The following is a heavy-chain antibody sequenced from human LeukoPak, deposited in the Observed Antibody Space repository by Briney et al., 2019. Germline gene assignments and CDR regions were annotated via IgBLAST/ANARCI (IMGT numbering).Heavy chain of an antibody. CDR3: AARSWNYYYYYMDV. V-gene: IGHV4-34*01. CDR1: GVSFSGYY. Sequence: SETLSLTCAVYGVSFSGYYWSWIRQPPGKGLEWIGEINHSGSTNYNPSLKSRVTISVDTSKNQFSLKLSSVTAADTAVYYCAARSWNYYYYYMDVWGKGTTVTVS. J-gene: IGHJ6*03. CDR2: INHSGST. D-gene: IGHD1-26*01.